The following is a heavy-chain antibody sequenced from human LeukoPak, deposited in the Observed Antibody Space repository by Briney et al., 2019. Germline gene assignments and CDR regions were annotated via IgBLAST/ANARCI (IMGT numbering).Heavy chain of an antibody. J-gene: IGHJ5*02. V-gene: IGHV4-34*01. D-gene: IGHD3-10*01. CDR1: GGSFSGYY. Sequence: SETLSLTCAVYGGSFSGYYWSWIRQPPGKGLEWIGEINHSGSTNYNPSLKSRVTISVDTSKNQFSLKLSSVTAADTAVYYCARGRRKDYYGSGSYYLNWFDPWGQGTLVTVSS. CDR3: ARGRRKDYYGSGSYYLNWFDP. CDR2: INHSGST.